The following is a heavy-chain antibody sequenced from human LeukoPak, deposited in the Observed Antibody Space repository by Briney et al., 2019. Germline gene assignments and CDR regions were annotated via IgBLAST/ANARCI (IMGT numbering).Heavy chain of an antibody. D-gene: IGHD2-15*01. CDR3: AKPYCSGGSCYRPPFDY. J-gene: IGHJ4*02. CDR2: ISGSGGST. V-gene: IGHV3-23*01. Sequence: PGASLRLSCAASGLTFSSYAMSWVRQAPGKGLEWVSAISGSGGSTYYADSVKGRFTISRDNSKNTLYLQMNSLRAEDTAVYYCAKPYCSGGSCYRPPFDYWGQETLVTVSS. CDR1: GLTFSSYA.